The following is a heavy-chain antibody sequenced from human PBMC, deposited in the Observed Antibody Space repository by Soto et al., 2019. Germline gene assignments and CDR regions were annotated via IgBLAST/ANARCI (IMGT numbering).Heavy chain of an antibody. CDR1: GGSFSGYY. CDR2: INHSGST. Sequence: SETLSLTCAVYGGSFSGYYWGWIRQPPGKGLEWIGEINHSGSTNYNPSLKSRVTISVDTSKNQFSLKLGSVTAADTAVYYCARGATGTLLYYYYGMDVWGQGTTVTVSS. V-gene: IGHV4-34*01. J-gene: IGHJ6*02. CDR3: ARGATGTLLYYYYGMDV. D-gene: IGHD1-1*01.